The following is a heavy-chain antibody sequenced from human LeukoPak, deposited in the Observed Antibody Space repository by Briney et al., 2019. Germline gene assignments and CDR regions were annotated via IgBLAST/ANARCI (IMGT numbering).Heavy chain of an antibody. V-gene: IGHV4-4*07. CDR3: ARWAHSVTYKSWFFDL. CDR1: GGSFGTFY. D-gene: IGHD5-24*01. Sequence: SETLSLTCSVSGGSFGTFYWSWIRQPAGRGLEWLGRIFSSGNANYNPSLKSRLTMSVDTSKNEFSLRLNSVTAADTAVYYCARWAHSVTYKSWFFDLWGRGTLVTVSS. CDR2: IFSSGNA. J-gene: IGHJ2*01.